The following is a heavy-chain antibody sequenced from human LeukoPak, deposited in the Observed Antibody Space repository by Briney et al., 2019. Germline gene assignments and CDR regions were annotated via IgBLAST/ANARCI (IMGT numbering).Heavy chain of an antibody. CDR3: ARDRIVVVPAAMRVAEYFQH. Sequence: PGGSLRLSCAASGFTFSSYSMNWVRQAPGKGLEWVSSISSSSSYIYYADSVKGRFTISRDNDKNSLYLQMNSLRAEDTAVYYCARDRIVVVPAAMRVAEYFQHWGQGTLVTVSS. V-gene: IGHV3-21*01. J-gene: IGHJ1*01. CDR2: ISSSSSYI. CDR1: GFTFSSYS. D-gene: IGHD2-2*01.